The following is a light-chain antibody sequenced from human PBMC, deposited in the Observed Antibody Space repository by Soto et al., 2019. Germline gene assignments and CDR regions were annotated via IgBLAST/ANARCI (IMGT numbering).Light chain of an antibody. CDR2: DAS. J-gene: IGKJ1*01. Sequence: AIQLTQSPSSLSASVGDIVTITCRASQGISSALAWYQQKPGKAPKLLIYDASSLESGVPSRFSGSGSGTAFTLTISSLQPEDFATYYCQQFNNYPQTFGQGTKVEIK. V-gene: IGKV1D-13*01. CDR3: QQFNNYPQT. CDR1: QGISSA.